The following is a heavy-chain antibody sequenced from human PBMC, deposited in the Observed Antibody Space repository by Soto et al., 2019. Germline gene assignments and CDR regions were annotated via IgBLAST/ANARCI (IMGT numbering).Heavy chain of an antibody. D-gene: IGHD3-22*01. CDR1: GYTFTSYA. CDR2: INAGNGNT. CDR3: ARDSTYYYDSSGYYAFDY. J-gene: IGHJ4*02. Sequence: ASVKVSCKASGYTFTSYAMHWVRQAPGQRLEWMGWINAGNGNTKYSQKFQGRVTITRDTSASTAYMELSSLRSEDTAVYYCARDSTYYYDSSGYYAFDYWGQGTLVTVSS. V-gene: IGHV1-3*01.